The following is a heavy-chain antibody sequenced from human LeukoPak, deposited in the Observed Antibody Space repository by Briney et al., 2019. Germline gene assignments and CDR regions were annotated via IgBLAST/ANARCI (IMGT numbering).Heavy chain of an antibody. D-gene: IGHD3-10*01. CDR3: ARGITMVRGVMPVYYYYYYGMDV. CDR1: GFTFSSYA. CDR2: ISYDGSNK. J-gene: IGHJ6*02. Sequence: GGSLRLSCAASGFTFSSYAMSWVRQAPGKGLEWVAVISYDGSNKYYADSVKGRFTISRDNSKNTLYLQMNSLRAEDTAVYYCARGITMVRGVMPVYYYYYYGMDVWGQGTTVTVSS. V-gene: IGHV3-30-3*01.